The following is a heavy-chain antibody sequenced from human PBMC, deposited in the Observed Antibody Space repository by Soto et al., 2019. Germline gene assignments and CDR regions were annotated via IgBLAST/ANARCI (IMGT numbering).Heavy chain of an antibody. V-gene: IGHV4-59*12. J-gene: IGHJ6*03. D-gene: IGHD3-10*01. Sequence: PSETLSLTCTVSGGSISSYYWSWIRQPPGKGLEWIGYIYYSGSTNYNPSLKSRVTISVDTSKNQFSLKLSSVTAADTAVYYCARRRGAYYYGSGMLSYYYYYMDVWGKGTTVTVSS. CDR2: IYYSGST. CDR3: ARRRGAYYYGSGMLSYYYYYMDV. CDR1: GGSISSYY.